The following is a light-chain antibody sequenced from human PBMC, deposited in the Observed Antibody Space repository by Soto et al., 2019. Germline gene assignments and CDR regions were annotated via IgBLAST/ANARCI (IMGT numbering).Light chain of an antibody. CDR3: QQYGSSPS. Sequence: EIVLTQSPGTLSLSPGERATLSCRASQSVRSSFLAWYQHRPGQAPSLLIYGASNRAAGIPDRFSGSGSGTDFTLTISRLAPEDVTLYYCQQYGSSPSFGPGTRLDIK. J-gene: IGKJ3*01. CDR2: GAS. V-gene: IGKV3-20*01. CDR1: QSVRSSF.